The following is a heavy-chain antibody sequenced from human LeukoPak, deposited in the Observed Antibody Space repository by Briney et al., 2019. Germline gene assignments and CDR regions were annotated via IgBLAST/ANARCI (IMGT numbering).Heavy chain of an antibody. V-gene: IGHV3-48*02. J-gene: IGHJ4*02. CDR2: ISSSSTTI. CDR3: ARLAVWGSYRLFDY. CDR1: GFTTVSYT. D-gene: IGHD3-16*02. Sequence: HTGGSLRLSCAASGFTTVSYTMNWVRQAPGKGLEWVSSISSSSTTIYYADSVKGRFTISRDNAKNSLYLQMNGLRDEDTAVYYCARLAVWGSYRLFDYWGQGTLVTVSS.